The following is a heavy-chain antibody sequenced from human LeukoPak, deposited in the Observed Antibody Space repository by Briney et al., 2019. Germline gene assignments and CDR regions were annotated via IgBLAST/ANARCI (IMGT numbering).Heavy chain of an antibody. J-gene: IGHJ4*02. CDR1: GLSFSSFA. V-gene: IGHV3-23*01. Sequence: GGYLRFYGAAAGLSFSSFAMSWVRQGPARGLKWVSSIRGNGETFCADSVKGRFTLSSDSSRNTVYFQLNNLRVEDTAIYYCAKASWVSSTDAVRWGQGTLVTVSS. CDR2: IRGNGET. CDR3: AKASWVSSTDAVR. D-gene: IGHD3-16*01.